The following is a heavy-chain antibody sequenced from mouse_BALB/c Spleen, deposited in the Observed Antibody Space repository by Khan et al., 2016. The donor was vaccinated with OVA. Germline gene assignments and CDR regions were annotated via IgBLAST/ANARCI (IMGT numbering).Heavy chain of an antibody. D-gene: IGHD4-1*01. V-gene: IGHV3-2*02. CDR1: GYSITSDYA. CDR3: ARLGPGFAY. CDR2: IGYSGST. J-gene: IGHJ3*01. Sequence: EVQLQESGPGLVKPSQSLSLTCTVTGYSITSDYAWNWIRQFPGNKLEWMGYIGYSGSTSYNPSLKSRISITRDTSKNQFFLQLNSVTTEATATYYCARLGPGFAYWGQGTLVTVSA.